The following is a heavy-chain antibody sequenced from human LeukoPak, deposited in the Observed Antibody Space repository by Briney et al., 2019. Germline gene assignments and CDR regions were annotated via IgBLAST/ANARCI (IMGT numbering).Heavy chain of an antibody. CDR1: GGSFSDYP. J-gene: IGHJ3*01. V-gene: IGHV1-69*13. D-gene: IGHD3-3*02. CDR2: IIPKYSAS. CDR3: VRPDRIFGVPAAFDA. Sequence: SVKVSCKASGGSFSDYPINWVHQAPGQGLEWLGGIIPKYSASNYAQAFQDRVTITADESTNTVYMEMSGLRPDDTAVYYCVRPDRIFGVPAAFDAWGQGTLVAVSS.